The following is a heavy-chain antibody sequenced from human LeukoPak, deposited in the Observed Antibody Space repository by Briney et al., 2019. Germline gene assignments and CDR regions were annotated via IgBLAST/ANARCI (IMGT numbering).Heavy chain of an antibody. Sequence: GASVKVSCKASGYTLTSYGISWVRQAPGQGLEWMGWISAYNGNTNYAQKLQGRVTMTTDTSTSKAYMELRSLRSDDTAVYYCARDNVVVPAAMPFDYWGQGTLVTVSS. J-gene: IGHJ4*02. CDR3: ARDNVVVPAAMPFDY. V-gene: IGHV1-18*01. D-gene: IGHD2-2*01. CDR2: ISAYNGNT. CDR1: GYTLTSYG.